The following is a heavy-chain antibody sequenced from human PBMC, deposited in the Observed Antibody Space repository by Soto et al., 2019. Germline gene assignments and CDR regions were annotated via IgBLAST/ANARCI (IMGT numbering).Heavy chain of an antibody. Sequence: GSLRLSCAGSGFTLSDQYFDWVRQAPGKGLEWVGRSRDKPQGYRTAYAASVKGRFTTSRDESKNSAYLQMNSLKTEDTAVYYCVRATYFSNSSGYTRCLEYWGQGTLVTV. J-gene: IGHJ4*02. D-gene: IGHD3-22*01. V-gene: IGHV3-72*01. CDR1: GFTLSDQY. CDR2: SRDKPQGYRT. CDR3: VRATYFSNSSGYTRCLEY.